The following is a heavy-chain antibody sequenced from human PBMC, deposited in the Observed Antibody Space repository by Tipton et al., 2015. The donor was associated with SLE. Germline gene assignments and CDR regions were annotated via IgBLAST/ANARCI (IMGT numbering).Heavy chain of an antibody. V-gene: IGHV4-59*01. J-gene: IGHJ3*02. Sequence: LRLSCTVSGGSISTYYWSWIRQPPKQGLEWIGWIYHTGSTDYNPSLKSRVTISVDTSKNQFPLRLSSVTAADTAVYYCARDYYGSGFDAFDIWGQGTMVTVSS. CDR1: GGSISTYY. D-gene: IGHD3-10*01. CDR2: IYHTGST. CDR3: ARDYYGSGFDAFDI.